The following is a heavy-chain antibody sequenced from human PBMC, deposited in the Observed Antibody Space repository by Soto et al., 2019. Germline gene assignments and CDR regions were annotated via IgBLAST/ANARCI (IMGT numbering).Heavy chain of an antibody. Sequence: GGSLRLSCAASGFTFSSYGMHWVRQAPGKGLEWVAVIWYDGSNKYYADSVKGRFAISRDNSKNTLYLQMNSLRAEDTAVYYFARDSAVAVYYYYYYGMDVWGQGTTVTVSS. D-gene: IGHD6-19*01. V-gene: IGHV3-33*01. CDR1: GFTFSSYG. CDR2: IWYDGSNK. CDR3: ARDSAVAVYYYYYYGMDV. J-gene: IGHJ6*02.